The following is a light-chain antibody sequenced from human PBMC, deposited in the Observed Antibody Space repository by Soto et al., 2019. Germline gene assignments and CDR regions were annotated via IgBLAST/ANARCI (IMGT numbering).Light chain of an antibody. V-gene: IGKV3-20*01. Sequence: EIVLTQSPGTLSLSPGERAILSCRASQSVSSSYLAWYQQKPGQAPRLLIYGASSRATGIPDRFSGSGSGTDFTLTIGRLEPEDFAVYYCQQYGSSRTFGQGTKVEIK. CDR2: GAS. J-gene: IGKJ1*01. CDR3: QQYGSSRT. CDR1: QSVSSSY.